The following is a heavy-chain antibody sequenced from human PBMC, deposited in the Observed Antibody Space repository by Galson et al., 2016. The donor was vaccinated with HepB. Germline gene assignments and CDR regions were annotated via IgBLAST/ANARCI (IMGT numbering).Heavy chain of an antibody. V-gene: IGHV3-74*01. D-gene: IGHD1-1*01. CDR3: ARSVHVSFDY. Sequence: SLRLSCAASGFDFNWHWMHWVRQAPGKGLEWVGRINNIGPIPNYVDSVQGRFTISRDNTNNILYLQMDSLRVEDTAMFFCARSVHVSFDYWGQGSLVTVSS. J-gene: IGHJ4*02. CDR1: GFDFNWHW. CDR2: INNIGPIP.